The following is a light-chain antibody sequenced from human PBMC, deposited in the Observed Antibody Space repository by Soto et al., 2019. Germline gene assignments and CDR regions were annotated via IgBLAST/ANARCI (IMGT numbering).Light chain of an antibody. CDR1: SPNIGSNY. V-gene: IGLV1-47*01. CDR3: ATWDDSLRGVL. Sequence: QSVLTQPPSASGTPGQRVTISCSGSSPNIGSNYAYWYRQLPGTAPKLLIYTNSQRPSGVPDRFSGSKFGTSASLAISGLRSEDEADYYCATWDDSLRGVLFGGGTKLTVL. J-gene: IGLJ2*01. CDR2: TNS.